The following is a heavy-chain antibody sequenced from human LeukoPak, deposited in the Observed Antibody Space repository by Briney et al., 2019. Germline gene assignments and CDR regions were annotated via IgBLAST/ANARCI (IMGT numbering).Heavy chain of an antibody. D-gene: IGHD1-26*01. CDR1: GYTFTSHY. CDR2: INPTGDTT. CDR3: ARDNSVGDIAWWFDP. Sequence: ASVKVSCKASGYTFTSHYMHWVRQAPGQGLEWMGVINPTGDTTRYAQKFQGRVTMTRDMSTSTDYMELSSLRSEDTAVYYCARDNSVGDIAWWFDPWGQGTLVTVSP. J-gene: IGHJ5*02. V-gene: IGHV1-46*01.